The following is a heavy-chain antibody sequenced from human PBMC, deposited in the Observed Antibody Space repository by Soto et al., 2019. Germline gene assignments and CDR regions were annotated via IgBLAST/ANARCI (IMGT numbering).Heavy chain of an antibody. D-gene: IGHD3-3*01. Sequence: SETLSLTCTVSGGSISSGDYYWSWIRQPPGKGLEWIGYIYYSGSTYYNPSLKSRVTISVDMSKNQFSLKLSSVTAADTAVYYCARSSRYDFWSGYRYYGMDVWGQGTTVTVSS. CDR2: IYYSGST. CDR3: ARSSRYDFWSGYRYYGMDV. CDR1: GGSISSGDYY. J-gene: IGHJ6*02. V-gene: IGHV4-30-4*01.